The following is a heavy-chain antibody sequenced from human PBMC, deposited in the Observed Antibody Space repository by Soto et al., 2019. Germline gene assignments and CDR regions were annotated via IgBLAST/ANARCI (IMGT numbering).Heavy chain of an antibody. CDR3: ARDLGSGYDPGDY. CDR2: IIPIFGTT. V-gene: IGHV1-69*14. J-gene: IGHJ4*02. Sequence: QVQLVQSGAEVKKPGSSVKVSCKTSGDIFSGYSISWARQAPGQGLEWMGGIIPIFGTTNYAQRFHGRVTITADKSTSTVDMELSSLTSEDTAVYYCARDLGSGYDPGDYWGQGTLVTVSS. D-gene: IGHD5-12*01. CDR1: GDIFSGYS.